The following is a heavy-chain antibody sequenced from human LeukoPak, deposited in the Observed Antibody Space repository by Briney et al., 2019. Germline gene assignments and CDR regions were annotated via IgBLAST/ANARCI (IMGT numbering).Heavy chain of an antibody. V-gene: IGHV4-59*01. J-gene: IGHJ4*02. Sequence: SETLSLTCTISGGSISSYYWSWIRQPPGKGLEWIGYIYYSGSTNYNPSLKSRVTISVDTSKNQFSLKLSSVTAADTAVYYCARTSGSYYFDYWGQGTLVTVPS. CDR1: GGSISSYY. CDR2: IYYSGST. CDR3: ARTSGSYYFDY. D-gene: IGHD1-26*01.